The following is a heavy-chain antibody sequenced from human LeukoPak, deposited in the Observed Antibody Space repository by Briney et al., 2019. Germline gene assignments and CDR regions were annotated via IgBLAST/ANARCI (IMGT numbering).Heavy chain of an antibody. D-gene: IGHD2-15*01. J-gene: IGHJ3*02. Sequence: SETLSLTCSVSGGSISSSNYYWDWIRQPPGKGPEWIGEINHSGSTNYNPSLKSRVTISVDTSKNQFSLKLSSVTAADTAVYYCARGRYCSGGSCTQDAFDIWGQGTMVTVSS. CDR2: INHSGST. V-gene: IGHV4-39*07. CDR3: ARGRYCSGGSCTQDAFDI. CDR1: GGSISSSNYY.